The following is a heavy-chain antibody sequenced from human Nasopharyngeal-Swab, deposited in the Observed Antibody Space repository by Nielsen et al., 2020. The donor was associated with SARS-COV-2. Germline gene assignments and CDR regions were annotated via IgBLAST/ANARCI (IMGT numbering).Heavy chain of an antibody. CDR1: GGSISSTFYY. D-gene: IGHD2-8*01. CDR3: ARYTNGRMDY. J-gene: IGHJ4*02. V-gene: IGHV4-61*02. CDR2: IHTTGST. Sequence: SETLSLTCTVTGGSISSTFYYWSWIRRPAGRGLVWIGRIHTTGSTNYNPSLKSRVTISVGTSKNLLFLKLTSVTAADTAVYYCARYTNGRMDYWGQGTLVTVSS.